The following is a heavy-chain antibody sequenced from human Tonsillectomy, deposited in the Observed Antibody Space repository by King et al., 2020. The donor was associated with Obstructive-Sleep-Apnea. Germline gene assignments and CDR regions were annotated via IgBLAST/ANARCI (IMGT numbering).Heavy chain of an antibody. D-gene: IGHD3-22*01. Sequence: QLQESGPGLVKPSETLSLTCSVSCGSISSSSYYWGWIRQPPGKGLAWIGSIYYSGSTYYNPALKSRVTISVDTSKNQFSLNLSSVTAADTAVYYCARDTNYYDASGFYLTSTDYWGQGTLVTVSS. V-gene: IGHV4-39*07. J-gene: IGHJ4*02. CDR2: IYYSGST. CDR1: CGSISSSSYY. CDR3: ARDTNYYDASGFYLTSTDY.